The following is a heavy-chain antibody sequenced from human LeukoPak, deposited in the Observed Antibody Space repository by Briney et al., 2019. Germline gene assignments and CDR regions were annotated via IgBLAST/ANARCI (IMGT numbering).Heavy chain of an antibody. CDR3: AKDIGGGSYWGFDY. D-gene: IGHD1-26*01. Sequence: GRSLRLSCAASGFTFSSYAMHWVRQAPGKGLEWVAVISYDGSNKYYADSVKGRFTISRDNSKNTLYLQMNSLRAEDTAVYYCAKDIGGGSYWGFDYWGQGTLVTVSS. V-gene: IGHV3-30-3*01. CDR1: GFTFSSYA. J-gene: IGHJ4*02. CDR2: ISYDGSNK.